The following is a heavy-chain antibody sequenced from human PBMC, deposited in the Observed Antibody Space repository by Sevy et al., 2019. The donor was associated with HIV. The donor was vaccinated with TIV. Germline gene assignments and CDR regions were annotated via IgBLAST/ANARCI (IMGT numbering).Heavy chain of an antibody. CDR2: MNPNSGNT. Sequence: ASVKVSCKASGYTFTNYDINWVRQATGQGLEWMGWMNPNSGNTGYAQRFQGRVTMTRNTSISTAYMELSSLRSEDTAVYYCARGTVLLGIGVVPAARGWFDPWGQGTLVTVSS. D-gene: IGHD2-2*03. CDR1: GYTFTNYD. V-gene: IGHV1-8*01. CDR3: ARGTVLLGIGVVPAARGWFDP. J-gene: IGHJ5*02.